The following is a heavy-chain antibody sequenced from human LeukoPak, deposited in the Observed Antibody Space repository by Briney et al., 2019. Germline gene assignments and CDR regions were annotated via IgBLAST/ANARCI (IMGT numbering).Heavy chain of an antibody. Sequence: PGGSLRLPCAASGFTFSRYAMSWVRQAPGKGLEWVSAISGSSGSTYYADSVKGRFTISRDNSKNTLYLQMNSLRAEDTAVYYCAKDYDILTGSEYWGQGTLVTVSS. V-gene: IGHV3-23*01. D-gene: IGHD3-9*01. J-gene: IGHJ4*02. CDR3: AKDYDILTGSEY. CDR2: ISGSSGST. CDR1: GFTFSRYA.